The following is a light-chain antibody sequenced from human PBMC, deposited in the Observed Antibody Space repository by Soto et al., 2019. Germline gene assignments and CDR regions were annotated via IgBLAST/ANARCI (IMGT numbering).Light chain of an antibody. V-gene: IGLV2-8*01. Sequence: QSALTQPPSASGSPGQSVTISCTGTSSDVGGYKYVSWYQQHPGKAPKLLISEVSKRPSGVPDRFSGSKSGNTASLTVSGLQAEDDADYYCSSYAGTNNFVVVGGGTKLTVL. CDR3: SSYAGTNNFVV. J-gene: IGLJ2*01. CDR2: EVS. CDR1: SSDVGGYKY.